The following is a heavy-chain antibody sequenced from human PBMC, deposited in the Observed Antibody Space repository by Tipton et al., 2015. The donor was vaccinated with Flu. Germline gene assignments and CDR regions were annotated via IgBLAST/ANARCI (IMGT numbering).Heavy chain of an antibody. D-gene: IGHD1-1*01. J-gene: IGHJ4*02. V-gene: IGHV1-69*01. Sequence: QLVQSGAEVKKPGSSVKVSCKASGGPFSSYAINWVRQAPGQGLEWIGGIIPILGTEDYAQKFQGRVTITADESTKTAYMELNSLRSEDTAVYYCAVPTTTVFSSSRGYWGQGTLVTVSS. CDR3: AVPTTTVFSSSRGY. CDR2: IIPILGTE. CDR1: GGPFSSYA.